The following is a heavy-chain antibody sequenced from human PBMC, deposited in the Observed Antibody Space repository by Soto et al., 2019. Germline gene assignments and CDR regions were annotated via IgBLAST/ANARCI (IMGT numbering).Heavy chain of an antibody. J-gene: IGHJ5*02. D-gene: IGHD2-2*01. Sequence: QVQLVQSGAEVKKPGASVKVSCKASGYTFTSYGISWVRQAPGQGLEWMGWISAYNGNTNYAQKLQGRVTTTTDTSTSTAYMELRSLRSDDTAVYYCARDQGYCSSTSCYDWFDPWGQGTLVTVSS. V-gene: IGHV1-18*01. CDR1: GYTFTSYG. CDR3: ARDQGYCSSTSCYDWFDP. CDR2: ISAYNGNT.